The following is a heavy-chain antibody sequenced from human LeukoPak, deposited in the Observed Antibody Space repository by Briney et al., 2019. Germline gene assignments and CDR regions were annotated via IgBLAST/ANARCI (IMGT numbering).Heavy chain of an antibody. CDR1: GGSFSGYY. V-gene: IGHV4-34*01. J-gene: IGHJ4*02. D-gene: IGHD1-26*01. CDR3: ARGRGSYFKYYFDY. Sequence: SETLSLTCAVYGGSFSGYYWSWIRQPPGKGLEWIGEINHSGSTNYNPSLKSRVTISVDTSKNQFSLKLSSVTAADTAVYYCARGRGSYFKYYFDYWGQGILVTVSS. CDR2: INHSGST.